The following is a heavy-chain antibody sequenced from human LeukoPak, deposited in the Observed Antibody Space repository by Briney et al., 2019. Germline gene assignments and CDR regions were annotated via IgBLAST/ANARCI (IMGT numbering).Heavy chain of an antibody. V-gene: IGHV4-61*02. CDR1: GGSISSGSYY. CDR3: ASTTDNRHYYDSSVAH. CDR2: IYTSGST. D-gene: IGHD3-22*01. J-gene: IGHJ4*02. Sequence: SQTLSLTCTVSGGSISSGSYYWSWIRQPAGKGLEWIGRIYTSGSTNYNPSLKSRVTISVDTSKNQFSLKLRSVTAADTAVYYCASTTDNRHYYDSSVAHWGQGTLVTVSS.